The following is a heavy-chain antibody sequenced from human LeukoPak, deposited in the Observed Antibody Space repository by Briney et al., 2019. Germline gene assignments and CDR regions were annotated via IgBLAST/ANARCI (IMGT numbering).Heavy chain of an antibody. Sequence: ASVKVSCEASGGTFSSYAISWVRQAPGQGLEWMGGIIPIFGTANYAQKFQGRVTITADESTSTAYMELSSLRSEDTAVYYCARGEAPGTVFGGMAVWGQGTAVTVSS. CDR1: GGTFSSYA. J-gene: IGHJ6*02. CDR2: IIPIFGTA. D-gene: IGHD3-16*01. V-gene: IGHV1-69*13. CDR3: ARGEAPGTVFGGMAV.